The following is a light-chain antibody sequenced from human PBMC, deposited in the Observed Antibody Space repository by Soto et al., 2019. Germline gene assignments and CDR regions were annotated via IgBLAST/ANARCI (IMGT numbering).Light chain of an antibody. CDR3: QQYNNWLWT. J-gene: IGKJ1*01. CDR2: GAS. Sequence: EIIMTQSPATLSVSPGERATLSCRASQSVRSNLAWYQQKPGQVPRLLIYGASTRATGIPARFSGSGSGTEFILTISSLQSEDFAVYYCQQYNNWLWTFGQGTKVEIK. V-gene: IGKV3-15*01. CDR1: QSVRSN.